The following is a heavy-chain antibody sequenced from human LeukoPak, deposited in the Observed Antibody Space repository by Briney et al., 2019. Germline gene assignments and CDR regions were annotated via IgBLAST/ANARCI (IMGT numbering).Heavy chain of an antibody. CDR3: AXXXXXGAXPYYYYYYMDV. D-gene: IGHD1-26*01. CDR2: IRYDGSNK. V-gene: IGHV3-30*02. Sequence: GGSLRLSCAASGFTFSSYGMHWVRQAPGKGLEWVAFIRYDGSNKYYADSVKCRFTISRDNSKNTLYLQMNSLRAEDTAVYYXAXXXXXGAXPYYYYYYMDVWGKGTTVTVSS. J-gene: IGHJ6*03. CDR1: GFTFSSYG.